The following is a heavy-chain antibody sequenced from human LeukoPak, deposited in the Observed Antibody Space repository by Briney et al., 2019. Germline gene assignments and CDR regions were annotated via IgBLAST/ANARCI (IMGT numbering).Heavy chain of an antibody. J-gene: IGHJ3*02. CDR1: GGSISSYY. CDR3: ARQGFYDILTGTHDAFDI. V-gene: IGHV4-59*08. D-gene: IGHD3-9*01. CDR2: IYYSGST. Sequence: SETLSLTCTVSGGSISSYYWSWIRQPPGKGLEWIGYIYYSGSTNYNPSLKSRVTISVDTCKNQLSLKLSSVTAADTAVYYCARQGFYDILTGTHDAFDIWGQGTMVTVSS.